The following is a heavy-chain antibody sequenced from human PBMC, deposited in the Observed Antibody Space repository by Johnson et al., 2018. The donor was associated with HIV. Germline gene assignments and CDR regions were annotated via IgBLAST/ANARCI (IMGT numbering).Heavy chain of an antibody. Sequence: VQLVESGGGVVQPGGSLRLSCAASGFTVSSNYMSWVRQAPGKGLEWVSVIYSGDRAFYADSVKGRFTISRDNSKNTLDLQMNSLRAEDTAVYYCARGTITLIRGVIGFDIWGQGTMVTVSS. CDR3: ARGTITLIRGVIGFDI. J-gene: IGHJ3*02. CDR1: GFTVSSNY. V-gene: IGHV3-66*01. CDR2: IYSGDRA. D-gene: IGHD3-10*01.